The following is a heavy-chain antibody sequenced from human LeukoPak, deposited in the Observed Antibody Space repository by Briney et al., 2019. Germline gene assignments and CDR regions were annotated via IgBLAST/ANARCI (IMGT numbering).Heavy chain of an antibody. CDR2: ISGSGGST. Sequence: GGSLRLSCAASGFTFSSYAMRWVRQAPGKGLEWVSAISGSGGSTYYADSVKGRFTISRDNSKNTLYLQMNSLRAEDTAVYYCEKAGQQWLAVAFFDYWGQGTLVTVSS. J-gene: IGHJ4*02. CDR3: EKAGQQWLAVAFFDY. D-gene: IGHD6-19*01. V-gene: IGHV3-23*01. CDR1: GFTFSSYA.